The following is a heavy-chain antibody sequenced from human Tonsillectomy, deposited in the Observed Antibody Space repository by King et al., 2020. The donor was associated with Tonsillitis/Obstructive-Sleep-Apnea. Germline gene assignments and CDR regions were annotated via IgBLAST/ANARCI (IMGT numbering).Heavy chain of an antibody. Sequence: VQLVQSGAEVKKPGSSVKVSCKASGGTFSSYAINWVRQAPGQGLEWMGRIIPILAIANYAQKFQGRVTITADKSANTACMELSSLRSEDTAVYYCARDPNTNWEGDYYYYMDVWGKGTTVTVSS. CDR1: GGTFSSYA. CDR2: IIPILAIA. V-gene: IGHV1-69*04. D-gene: IGHD1-1*01. CDR3: ARDPNTNWEGDYYYYMDV. J-gene: IGHJ6*03.